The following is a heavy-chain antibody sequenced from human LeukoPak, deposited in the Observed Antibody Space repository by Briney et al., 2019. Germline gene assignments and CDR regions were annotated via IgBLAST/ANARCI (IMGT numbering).Heavy chain of an antibody. D-gene: IGHD1-26*01. CDR3: ARRRGLPLLGYYYMDV. CDR2: ISYDGSNK. V-gene: IGHV3-30-3*01. CDR1: GFTFSSYA. Sequence: GRSLRLSCAASGFTFSSYAMHWVRQAPGKGLEWVAVISYDGSNKYYADSVKGRFTISRDNSKNTLYLQMNSLRAEDTAVYYCARRRGLPLLGYYYMDVWGKGTTVTVSS. J-gene: IGHJ6*03.